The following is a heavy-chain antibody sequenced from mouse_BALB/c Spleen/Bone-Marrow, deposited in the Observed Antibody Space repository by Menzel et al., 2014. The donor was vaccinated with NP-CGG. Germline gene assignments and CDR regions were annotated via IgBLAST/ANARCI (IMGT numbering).Heavy chain of an antibody. CDR2: IFPGNGST. D-gene: IGHD1-2*01. V-gene: IGHV1-77*01. CDR1: GYTFTNYD. J-gene: IGHJ2*01. CDR3: ARSNSISTATDY. Sequence: QVQLQQSGAELVKPGASVKLSCKASGYTFTNYDINWVRQRPEQGLEWIGWIFPGNGSTNYNEKFKGKATLTTDKSSSTAYMQLSRLTSEDSAVYFCARSNSISTATDYWDQGTTLTVSS.